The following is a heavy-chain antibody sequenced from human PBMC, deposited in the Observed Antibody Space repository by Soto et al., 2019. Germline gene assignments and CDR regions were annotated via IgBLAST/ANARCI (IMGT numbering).Heavy chain of an antibody. CDR2: IYHTGSA. CDR1: GASLSTSNW. Sequence: QVQLQESGPGLVKPSGTLSLTCVVSGASLSTSNWWSWVRQAPGKGLEWIGGIYHTGSASYSPSLKSRLSMSIDKSKNQFSLRLTDVTAADTAKYYCARGPRSGSYSVDGFDVWGQGTLVTVSS. J-gene: IGHJ3*01. V-gene: IGHV4-4*02. CDR3: ARGPRSGSYSVDGFDV. D-gene: IGHD1-26*01.